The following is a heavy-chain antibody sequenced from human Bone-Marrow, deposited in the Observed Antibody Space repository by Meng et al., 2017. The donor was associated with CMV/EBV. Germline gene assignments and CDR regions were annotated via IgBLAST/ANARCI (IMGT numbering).Heavy chain of an antibody. CDR2: IYYSGST. CDR3: AREGDTSGVWDY. V-gene: IGHV4-59*12. Sequence: SETLSLTCTVSGGSISSYYWGWIRQPPGKGLEWIGYIYYSGSTNYNPSLKSRVTISVDTSKNQFSLKLSSVTAADTAVYYCAREGDTSGVWDYWGQGTLVTVSS. CDR1: GGSISSYY. J-gene: IGHJ4*02. D-gene: IGHD3-16*01.